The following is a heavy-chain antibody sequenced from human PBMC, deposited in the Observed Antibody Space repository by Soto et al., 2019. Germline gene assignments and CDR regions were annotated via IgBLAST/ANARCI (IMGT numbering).Heavy chain of an antibody. V-gene: IGHV3-33*01. D-gene: IGHD3-10*01. Sequence: GGALRLSCAASGFTFSSYGMHWVLQAPCKGLEWVAVIWYDGSNKYYADSVKGRFTISRDNSKNTLYLQMNSLRAEDTAVYYCARDTYYGSGLTYGMDVWGQGTTVTVSS. CDR3: ARDTYYGSGLTYGMDV. J-gene: IGHJ6*02. CDR2: IWYDGSNK. CDR1: GFTFSSYG.